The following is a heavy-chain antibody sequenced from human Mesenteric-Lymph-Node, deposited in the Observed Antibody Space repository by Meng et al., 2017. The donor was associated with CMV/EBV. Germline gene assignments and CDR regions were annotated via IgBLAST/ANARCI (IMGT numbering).Heavy chain of an antibody. V-gene: IGHV1-18*04. CDR2: ISAYNGNT. J-gene: IGHJ4*02. CDR1: GYTFTSYG. D-gene: IGHD6-19*01. CDR3: ARPYFGSSGWYFGY. Sequence: SGYTFTSYGIRWVRQAPGQGLEWMGWISAYNGNTIYAQKLQGRVTMTTDTSTSTAYMELRSLRSDDTAVYYCARPYFGSSGWYFGYWGQGTLVTVSS.